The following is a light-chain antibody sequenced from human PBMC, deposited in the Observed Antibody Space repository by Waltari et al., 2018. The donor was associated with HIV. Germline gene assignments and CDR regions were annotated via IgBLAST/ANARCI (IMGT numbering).Light chain of an antibody. V-gene: IGLV3-25*03. CDR2: KDT. CDR1: SLSKQY. Sequence: SDELTQPPSVSVSPGQTARITCSGDSLSKQYSCWYQQKPGQAPVLLIYKDTARPSGIPERFSGSSSGTKVTLTISGVQAEDEADYYCQSADVSSISWVFGRGTKLTVL. J-gene: IGLJ3*02. CDR3: QSADVSSISWV.